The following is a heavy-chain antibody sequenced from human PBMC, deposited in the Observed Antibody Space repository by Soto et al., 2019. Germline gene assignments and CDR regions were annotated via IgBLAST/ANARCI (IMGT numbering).Heavy chain of an antibody. V-gene: IGHV1-18*01. Sequence: ASLKVSCKASGYTFTSYGISWVRQAPGQGLEWMGWISAYNGNTNYAQKLQGRVTMTTDTSTSTAYMELRSLRSDDTAVYYCARDNWNDDWYYYYGMDVWGQGTTVTVSS. J-gene: IGHJ6*02. CDR1: GYTFTSYG. CDR2: ISAYNGNT. CDR3: ARDNWNDDWYYYYGMDV. D-gene: IGHD1-1*01.